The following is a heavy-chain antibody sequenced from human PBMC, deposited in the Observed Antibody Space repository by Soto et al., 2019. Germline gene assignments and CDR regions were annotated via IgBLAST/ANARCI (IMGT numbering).Heavy chain of an antibody. Sequence: QVQLVEAGGGLVKPGGSLRLSCAASGFTFSDYYMSWIRQAPGKGLEWVSYISSSSSYTNYADSVKGRFTISRDNAKNSLYLPMNSLRAEDTAVYYCAREPGRVVAGIDYWGQGTLVTVSS. V-gene: IGHV3-11*06. CDR2: ISSSSSYT. D-gene: IGHD6-19*01. J-gene: IGHJ4*02. CDR3: AREPGRVVAGIDY. CDR1: GFTFSDYY.